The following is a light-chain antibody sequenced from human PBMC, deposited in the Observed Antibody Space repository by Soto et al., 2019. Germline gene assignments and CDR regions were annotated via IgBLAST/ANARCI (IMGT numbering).Light chain of an antibody. J-gene: IGKJ1*01. CDR1: QSVSSN. CDR2: GAS. CDR3: QQYNNWPKT. V-gene: IGKV3-15*01. Sequence: EIVMTQSPATLSVSPGERATLSCRASQSVSSNLAWYQQKPGQAPRLLIYGASTRDTGIPARFSGSGSGTEFTLTISSLQSEDFAVYYCQQYNNWPKTFGQGPKVEIK.